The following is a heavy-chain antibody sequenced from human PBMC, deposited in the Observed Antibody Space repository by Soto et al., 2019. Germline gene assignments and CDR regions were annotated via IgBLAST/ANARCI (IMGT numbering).Heavy chain of an antibody. D-gene: IGHD2-2*01. CDR1: GGSMSSDDKF. CDR3: ARGQRNCIATGCYETWLDS. CDR2: IYYTGST. V-gene: IGHV4-30-4*01. J-gene: IGHJ5*01. Sequence: SETLSLTCTVSGGSMSSDDKFWSWIRQPPGKGLEWIAYIYYTGSTYYNPALKSRLTISVDTSNSQFSLELSSVTAADTAVYYCARGQRNCIATGCYETWLDSWGQGTLVT.